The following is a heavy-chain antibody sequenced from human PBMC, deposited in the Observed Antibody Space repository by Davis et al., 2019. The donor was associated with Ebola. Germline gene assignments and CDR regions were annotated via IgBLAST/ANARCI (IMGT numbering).Heavy chain of an antibody. CDR3: ARHGFGDFWYFGL. CDR1: GFTFSSYA. V-gene: IGHV3-23*01. Sequence: GESLKISCAASGFTFSSYAMSWVRQAPGKGLEWVSAISGSGGSTYYADSVKGRFTISRDNSKNTLYLQMNNLRDEDTAMYYCARHGFGDFWYFGLWGRGTLVTVSS. J-gene: IGHJ2*01. D-gene: IGHD4-17*01. CDR2: ISGSGGST.